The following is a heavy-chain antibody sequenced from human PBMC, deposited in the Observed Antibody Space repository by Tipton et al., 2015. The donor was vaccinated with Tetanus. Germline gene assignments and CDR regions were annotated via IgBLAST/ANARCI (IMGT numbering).Heavy chain of an antibody. D-gene: IGHD3-9*01. Sequence: LRLSCTVSGGSISSGGYYWSWIRQHPGKGLEWIGYIYYSGSTYYNPSLKSRVTISVDTSKNQFSLKLSSATAADTAVYYCARDRLYYDILTGYLDTYYFDYWGQGTLVTVSS. CDR3: ARDRLYYDILTGYLDTYYFDY. J-gene: IGHJ4*02. CDR2: IYYSGST. V-gene: IGHV4-31*03. CDR1: GGSISSGGYY.